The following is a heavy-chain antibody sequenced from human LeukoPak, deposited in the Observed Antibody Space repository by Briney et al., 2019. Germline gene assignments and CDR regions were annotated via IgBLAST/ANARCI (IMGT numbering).Heavy chain of an antibody. D-gene: IGHD2/OR15-2a*01. CDR3: ARASRGFYAMDV. J-gene: IGHJ6*02. CDR1: GFTLSNYE. Sequence: PGGSLRLSCAASGFTLSNYEVNWVRQAPGKGLEWVSYISSTGTILHYADSVKGRYTISRDNAMHSVHLQMSSLRAEDTAVYYCARASRGFYAMDVWGQGTTVAVSS. CDR2: ISSTGTIL. V-gene: IGHV3-48*03.